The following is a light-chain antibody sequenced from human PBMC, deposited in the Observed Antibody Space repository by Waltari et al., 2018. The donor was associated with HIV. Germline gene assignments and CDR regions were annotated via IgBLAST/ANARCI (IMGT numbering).Light chain of an antibody. CDR1: NADVGAYNY. Sequence: QSVLTQPRSLSGSPRQSVTISCTGTNADVGAYNYVSWYQQHPGTAPKLIIYAVTKMPSGVPDRFSGSKSGNTASLTISGLQAEDEADYYGCSDAGSPWMFGGGTRLTVL. CDR2: AVT. V-gene: IGLV2-11*01. CDR3: CSDAGSPWM. J-gene: IGLJ3*02.